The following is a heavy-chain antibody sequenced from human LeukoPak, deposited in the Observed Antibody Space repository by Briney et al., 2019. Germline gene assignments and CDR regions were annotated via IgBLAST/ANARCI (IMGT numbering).Heavy chain of an antibody. CDR3: ARRRVYFDY. CDR1: GGSISSSNYH. V-gene: IGHV4-39*01. J-gene: IGHJ4*02. CDR2: IYYSGST. Sequence: PSETLSLTCIVSGGSISSSNYHWSWIRQPPGKGLEWIGSIYYSGSTYYNPSLKSRVTIYVDTSKNQFSLKVTSVTAADTAVYYCARRRVYFDYWGQGTLVTVSS.